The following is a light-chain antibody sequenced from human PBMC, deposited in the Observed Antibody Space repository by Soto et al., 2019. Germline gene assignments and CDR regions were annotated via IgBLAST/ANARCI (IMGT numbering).Light chain of an antibody. CDR1: SSDVGGYDY. Sequence: QSALTKPPSASGSPGQSVTISCTGTSSDVGGYDYVSWYQQQSGKAPKLIIYEVSNRPSGVPDRFSGSKSGNTASLTVSGLQAEDEADYYCRSYAGISNVIFGAGTKLTVL. CDR3: RSYAGISNVI. CDR2: EVS. J-gene: IGLJ2*01. V-gene: IGLV2-8*01.